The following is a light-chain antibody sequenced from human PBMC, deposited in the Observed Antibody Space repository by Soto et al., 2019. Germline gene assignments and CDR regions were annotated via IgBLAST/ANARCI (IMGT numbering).Light chain of an antibody. CDR2: DVR. J-gene: IGLJ2*01. CDR1: SSDVGGYNY. CDR3: SSYTSSSTVI. V-gene: IGLV2-14*01. Sequence: QSALTQPASVSGSPGQSITISCTGTSSDVGGYNYVSWYQQQPDKAPQLMIYDVRHRPAGVSNRFSGSRSGNTASLTISVLQAEDAAYYYCSSYTSSSTVIFGGGTKVTVL.